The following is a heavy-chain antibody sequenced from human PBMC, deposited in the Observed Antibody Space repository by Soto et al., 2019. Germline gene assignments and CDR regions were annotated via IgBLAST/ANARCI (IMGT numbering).Heavy chain of an antibody. V-gene: IGHV1-69*01. J-gene: IGHJ4*02. Sequence: QVPLVQSGAEVRTPGSSVKVSCKASGGTFSRHAISWVRQAPGQGLEWMGGIIPIFGTANHAQKLQGRVTIIADESTSTADMELSSLRSEDTAIYYCARGWGYDSSDYYYAYWGQGTLVIVSS. CDR3: ARGWGYDSSDYYYAY. D-gene: IGHD3-22*01. CDR2: IIPIFGTA. CDR1: GGTFSRHA.